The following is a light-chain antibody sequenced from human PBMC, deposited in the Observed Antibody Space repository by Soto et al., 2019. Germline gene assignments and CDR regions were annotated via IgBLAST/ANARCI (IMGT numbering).Light chain of an antibody. CDR2: YDN. J-gene: IGLJ2*01. V-gene: IGLV3-21*04. CDR1: NIGSKS. Sequence: SYELTQPPSVSVAPGKTARITCGGNNIGSKSVHWYQQKPGQAPVLVIYYDNDRPSGIPERFSGSNSGNTATLTISRVEAGDEADYYCQVWDSSSDQYVIFGGGTQLTVL. CDR3: QVWDSSSDQYVI.